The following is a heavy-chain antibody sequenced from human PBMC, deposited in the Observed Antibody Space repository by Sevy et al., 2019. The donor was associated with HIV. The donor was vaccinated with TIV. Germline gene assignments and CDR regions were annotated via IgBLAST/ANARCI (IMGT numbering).Heavy chain of an antibody. V-gene: IGHV4-38-2*01. CDR2: IYHSGST. Sequence: SETLSLTCAVSGSSISSGYYWGWIRQPPGKGLEWIGNIYHSGSTYSNPSLKSRVTISLHRSKKQFSLKLSSVTAADTAGYYCARATGSYPAEYFQYWGQGTMVTVSS. CDR3: ARATGSYPAEYFQY. CDR1: GSSISSGYY. J-gene: IGHJ1*01. D-gene: IGHD3-16*02.